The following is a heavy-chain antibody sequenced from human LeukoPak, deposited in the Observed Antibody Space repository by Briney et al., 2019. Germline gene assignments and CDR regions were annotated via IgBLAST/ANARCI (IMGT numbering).Heavy chain of an antibody. J-gene: IGHJ4*02. CDR3: AKASVGSPYYHPAIYYFDY. V-gene: IGHV3-30*18. CDR1: GFTFSSYG. Sequence: GGSLRLSCAASGFTFSSYGMHWVRQAPGKGLEWVGIISYDGNNKYYIDSVKGRFSISRDNSKNTLYLQMNSLRAEDTAVYYCAKASVGSPYYHPAIYYFDYWGQGTLVTVSS. CDR2: ISYDGNNK. D-gene: IGHD3-3*02.